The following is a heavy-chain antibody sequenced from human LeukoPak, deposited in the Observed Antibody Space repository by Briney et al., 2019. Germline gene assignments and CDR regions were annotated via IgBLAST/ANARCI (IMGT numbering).Heavy chain of an antibody. D-gene: IGHD3-3*01. V-gene: IGHV4-34*01. Sequence: SETLFLTCAVYGGSFSGYYWSWIRQPPGKGLEWIGEINHSGSTNYNPSLKSRVTISVDTSKNQFSLKLSSVTAADTAVYYCARDHRYYDFWSGYRGGNWFDPWGQGTLVTVSS. CDR1: GGSFSGYY. CDR2: INHSGST. J-gene: IGHJ5*02. CDR3: ARDHRYYDFWSGYRGGNWFDP.